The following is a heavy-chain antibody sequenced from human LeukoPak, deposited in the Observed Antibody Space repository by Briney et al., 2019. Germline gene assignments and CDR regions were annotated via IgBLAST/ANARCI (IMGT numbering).Heavy chain of an antibody. D-gene: IGHD6-13*01. CDR1: SGSVSSGSYY. Sequence: PSETLSLTCTVSSGSVSSGSYYWSWIRQPPGKGLEWIGYIYYSGSTNYNPSLKSRVTISVDTSKNQFSLKLSSVTAADTAVYYCATYSSSWYPSYYYGMDVWGQGTTVTVSS. CDR3: ATYSSSWYPSYYYGMDV. J-gene: IGHJ6*02. CDR2: IYYSGST. V-gene: IGHV4-61*01.